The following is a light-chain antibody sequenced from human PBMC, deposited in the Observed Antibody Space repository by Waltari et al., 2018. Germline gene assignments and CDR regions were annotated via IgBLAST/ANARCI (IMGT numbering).Light chain of an antibody. V-gene: IGLV2-14*01. CDR3: SSHTSSNTLV. J-gene: IGLJ1*01. CDR1: SSAVGGYNY. Sequence: QSALTQPASVSGSPGQSITISCTGTSSAVGGYNYVSWYQHHPGNAPKLMIYEVSNRPSGVSSRFSGSKSGNTASLTLSGLQPEDEADYYCSSHTSSNTLVFGTGTKVSVL. CDR2: EVS.